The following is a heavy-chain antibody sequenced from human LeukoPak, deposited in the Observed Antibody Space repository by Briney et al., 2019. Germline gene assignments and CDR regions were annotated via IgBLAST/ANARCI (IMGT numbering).Heavy chain of an antibody. V-gene: IGHV3-23*01. Sequence: PGGSLRLSCAASGFTFGSYAMSWVRQAPGKGLEWVSAISGSGGSTYYADSVKGRFTISRDNSKNTLYLQMNSLRAEDTAVYYCARGPPTYYDFWSGDYWGQGTLVTVSS. CDR2: ISGSGGST. J-gene: IGHJ4*02. CDR1: GFTFGSYA. CDR3: ARGPPTYYDFWSGDY. D-gene: IGHD3-3*01.